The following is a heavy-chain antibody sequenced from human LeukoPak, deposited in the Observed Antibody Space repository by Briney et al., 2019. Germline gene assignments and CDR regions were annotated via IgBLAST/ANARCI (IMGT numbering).Heavy chain of an antibody. V-gene: IGHV3-30-3*01. CDR3: ARDLSVDGSGSYPNYYYYGMDV. J-gene: IGHJ6*02. D-gene: IGHD3-10*01. CDR1: GFTFSSYA. CDR2: ISYDGSNK. Sequence: GSLRLSCAASGFTFSSYAMHWVRQAPGKGLEWVAVISYDGSNKYYADSVKGRFTISRGNSKNTLYLQMNSLRAEDTAVYYCARDLSVDGSGSYPNYYYYGMDVWGQGTTVTVSS.